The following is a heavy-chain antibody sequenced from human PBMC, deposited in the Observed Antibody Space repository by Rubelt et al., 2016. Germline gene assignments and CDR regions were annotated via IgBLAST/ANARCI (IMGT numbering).Heavy chain of an antibody. CDR2: IKQDGSEK. Sequence: MGGIRQAPGKGLEWVANIKQDGSEKYYVDSVKGRFTISRDNAKNSLSLQMISLRADDTAVYYCATDYLGYWGQGTLVTVSS. V-gene: IGHV3-7*05. CDR3: ATDYLGY. J-gene: IGHJ4*02.